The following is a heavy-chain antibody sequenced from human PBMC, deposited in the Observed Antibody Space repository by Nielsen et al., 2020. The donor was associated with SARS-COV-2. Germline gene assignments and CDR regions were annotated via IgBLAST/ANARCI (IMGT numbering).Heavy chain of an antibody. CDR3: AKGTEWLLSYYFDY. D-gene: IGHD3-3*01. Sequence: GESLQISCAASGFTFSSYAMSWVRQAPGKGLEWVSAISGSGGSTYYADSVKGRFTISRDNSKNTLYLQMNSLRAEDTAVYYRAKGTEWLLSYYFDYWGQGTLVTVSS. V-gene: IGHV3-23*01. CDR2: ISGSGGST. CDR1: GFTFSSYA. J-gene: IGHJ4*02.